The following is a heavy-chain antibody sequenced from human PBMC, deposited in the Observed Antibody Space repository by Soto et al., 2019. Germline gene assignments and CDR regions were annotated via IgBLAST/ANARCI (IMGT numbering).Heavy chain of an antibody. D-gene: IGHD5-12*01. Sequence: EVQLLDSGGGLVQPGGSLRLSCAASGFTFSNYAMNWVRQAPGKGLDWVSAISGSGGSTYYADSVKGRFTISRDNSKNTLYLQMSSLRTEDTVVYYYAKGPLGCGYDLDYWGQGTLVTVSS. CDR2: ISGSGGST. CDR1: GFTFSNYA. V-gene: IGHV3-23*01. CDR3: AKGPLGCGYDLDY. J-gene: IGHJ4*02.